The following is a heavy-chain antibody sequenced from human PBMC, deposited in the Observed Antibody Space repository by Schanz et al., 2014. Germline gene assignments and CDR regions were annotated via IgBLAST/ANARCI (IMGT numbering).Heavy chain of an antibody. J-gene: IGHJ3*01. D-gene: IGHD5-12*01. CDR3: ARDGGRDGYNLAFDV. CDR2: ISWNGGFI. Sequence: EVQLVESGGALVQPGRSLRLSCAASGFTFDEYGMHWVLQAPGKGLEWVSGISWNGGFIAYGDAVKGRFTISRDNAKNSLFLQMNSLRAEDTAVYFCARDGGRDGYNLAFDVWGQGTLVTVSS. CDR1: GFTFDEYG. V-gene: IGHV3-9*01.